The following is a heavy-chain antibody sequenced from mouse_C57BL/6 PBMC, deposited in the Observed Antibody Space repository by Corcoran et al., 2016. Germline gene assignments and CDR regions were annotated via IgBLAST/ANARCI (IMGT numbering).Heavy chain of an antibody. Sequence: EVQLQQSVAELVRPGASVKLSCTASGFNIKNTYLHWAKQRPEQCLEWIGRIDPANGNTKSAPKFHSKATITADTSSNTAYLQLSSLTSENSAIYYCARGVSSFPWFAYWGQGTLVTVSA. V-gene: IGHV14-3*01. J-gene: IGHJ3*01. CDR3: ARGVSSFPWFAY. CDR1: GFNIKNTY. D-gene: IGHD1-1*01. CDR2: IDPANGNT.